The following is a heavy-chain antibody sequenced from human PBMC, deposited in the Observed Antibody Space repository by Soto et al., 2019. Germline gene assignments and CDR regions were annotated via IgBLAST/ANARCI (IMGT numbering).Heavy chain of an antibody. V-gene: IGHV3-23*01. CDR2: FSGDGINT. CDR3: AKGTPGSGWTNDAFDI. J-gene: IGHJ3*02. D-gene: IGHD6-19*01. Sequence: GGSLRLSCAASGFTISTAMTWVRQAPGKGLEWVSSFSGDGINTYYADSVKGRFTFSRDNSKNTLYLQMNSLRAEDTTVYYCAKGTPGSGWTNDAFDIWGQGTMVTVSS. CDR1: GFTISTA.